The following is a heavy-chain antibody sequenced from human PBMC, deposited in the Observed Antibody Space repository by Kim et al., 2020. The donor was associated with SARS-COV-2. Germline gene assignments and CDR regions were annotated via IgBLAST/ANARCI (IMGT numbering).Heavy chain of an antibody. D-gene: IGHD6-19*01. V-gene: IGHV1-3*01. CDR1: GYTFTNYA. Sequence: ASVKVSCKASGYTFTNYAIHWVRQAPGQRLEWIGWINAATGKTKYSQNFQDRITIARDTSATTDYMELSSLTSQDTAVYYCARAECDGGYLVYYWGHG. CDR3: ARAECDGGYLVYY. CDR2: INAATGKT. J-gene: IGHJ4*01.